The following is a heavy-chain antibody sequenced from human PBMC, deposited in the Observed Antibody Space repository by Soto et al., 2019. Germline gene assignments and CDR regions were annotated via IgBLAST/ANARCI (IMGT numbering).Heavy chain of an antibody. D-gene: IGHD3-22*01. CDR1: GGSISSGDYY. CDR2: IYYSGST. CDR3: ARFSYYYDSSGYRPLDY. J-gene: IGHJ4*02. Sequence: SETLSLTCTVSGGSISSGDYYWSWIRQPPGKGLEWIGYIYYSGSTYYNKSLKSQVTISVDTSKNQFSLKLSSVTAADTAVYYCARFSYYYDSSGYRPLDYWGQGTLVTV. V-gene: IGHV4-30-4*01.